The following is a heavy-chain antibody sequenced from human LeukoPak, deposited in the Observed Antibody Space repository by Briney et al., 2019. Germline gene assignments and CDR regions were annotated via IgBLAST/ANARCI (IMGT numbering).Heavy chain of an antibody. CDR2: ISYDGSNK. CDR3: ARDQEYSYGYFLTIDY. V-gene: IGHV3-30-3*01. CDR1: GFTFSSYA. J-gene: IGHJ4*02. D-gene: IGHD5-18*01. Sequence: PGRSLRLSCAASGFTFSSYAMHWVRQAPGKGLEWVAVISYDGSNKYYADSVKGRFTISRDNSKNTLYLQMNSLRAEDTAVYYCARDQEYSYGYFLTIDYWGQGTLVTVSS.